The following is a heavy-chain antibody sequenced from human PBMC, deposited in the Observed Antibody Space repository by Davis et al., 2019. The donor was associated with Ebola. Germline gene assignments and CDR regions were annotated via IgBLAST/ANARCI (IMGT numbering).Heavy chain of an antibody. J-gene: IGHJ5*02. V-gene: IGHV4-28*01. Sequence: MPSETLSLTCVVSGGSISSSDWWRWLRQPPGQGLEWIGYIHYSGTTSKNPSLKSRVTMSVDMSKNQFSLRLSAVTAADTAVYYCAAQYSNGWFDPWGQGTLVTVSS. CDR1: GGSISSSDW. CDR3: AAQYSNGWFDP. CDR2: IHYSGTT. D-gene: IGHD5-18*01.